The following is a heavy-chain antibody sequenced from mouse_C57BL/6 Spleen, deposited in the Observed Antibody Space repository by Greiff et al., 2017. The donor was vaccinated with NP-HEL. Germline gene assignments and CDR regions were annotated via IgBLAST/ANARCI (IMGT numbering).Heavy chain of an antibody. V-gene: IGHV1-4*01. Sequence: QVQLKESGAELARPGASVKMSCKASGYTFTSYTMHWVKQRPGQGLEWIGYINPSSGYTKYNQKFKDKATLTADKSSSTAYMQLSSLTSEDSAVYYCARALLLRSLYAMDYWGQGTSVTVSS. CDR2: INPSSGYT. D-gene: IGHD1-1*01. CDR3: ARALLLRSLYAMDY. J-gene: IGHJ4*01. CDR1: GYTFTSYT.